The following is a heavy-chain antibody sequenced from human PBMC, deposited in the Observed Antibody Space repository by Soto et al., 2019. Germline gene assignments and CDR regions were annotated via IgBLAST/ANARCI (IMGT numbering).Heavy chain of an antibody. CDR2: IRSKANSYAT. J-gene: IGHJ4*02. CDR1: GFTFSGSA. V-gene: IGHV3-73*01. CDR3: TRRDFIVGATAFDY. D-gene: IGHD1-26*01. Sequence: GGSLRLSCAASGFTFSGSAMHWVRQASGKGLEWVGRIRSKANSYATAYAASVKGRFTISRDDSKNTAYLQMNSLKTEDTAVYYCTRRDFIVGATAFDYWGQGTLVTVSS.